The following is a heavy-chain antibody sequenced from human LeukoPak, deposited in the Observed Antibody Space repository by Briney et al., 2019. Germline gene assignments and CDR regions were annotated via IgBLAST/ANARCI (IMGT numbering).Heavy chain of an antibody. D-gene: IGHD6-19*01. CDR3: ARGTSGWGFDL. J-gene: IGHJ5*02. CDR1: GFTFSSYW. Sequence: GACLRLSCAASGFTFSSYWLHWVRQTPARGLVWGSRIHGDGRSTSYADSAKGRFTISRDNAKNTLYLQMNSLRAEDTAVYYCARGTSGWGFDLWGQGTLVTVSS. V-gene: IGHV3-74*01. CDR2: IHGDGRST.